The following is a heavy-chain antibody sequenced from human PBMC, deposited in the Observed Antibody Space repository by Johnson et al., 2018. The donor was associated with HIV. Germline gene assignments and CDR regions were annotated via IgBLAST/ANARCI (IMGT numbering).Heavy chain of an antibody. D-gene: IGHD2-15*01. Sequence: EVQLVESGGGLVKPGGSLRLSCAASGFTFSSYAMSWVRQAPGKGLEWVSALSGSGGSTYYADSMKGRFTISRDNSKDTLYQQMNSLRAEDTAVYYGAKGRTLLAYDALDIWGQGTMVTVSS. V-gene: IGHV3-23*04. CDR1: GFTFSSYA. CDR3: AKGRTLLAYDALDI. J-gene: IGHJ3*02. CDR2: LSGSGGST.